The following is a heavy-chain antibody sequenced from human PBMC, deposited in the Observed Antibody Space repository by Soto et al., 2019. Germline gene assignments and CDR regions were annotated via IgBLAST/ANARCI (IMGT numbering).Heavy chain of an antibody. J-gene: IGHJ4*02. CDR2: ISYDGSNK. V-gene: IGHV3-30-3*01. Sequence: QVQLVESGGGVVQPGRSLRLSCAASGFTFSSYAMHWVRQAPGKGLEWVAVISYDGSNKYYADSVKGRFTISRDNSKNTLYLQMNSLRAEDTAVYYCARDVEGEQQLPAGEDSRWGQGTLVTVSS. D-gene: IGHD6-13*01. CDR1: GFTFSSYA. CDR3: ARDVEGEQQLPAGEDSR.